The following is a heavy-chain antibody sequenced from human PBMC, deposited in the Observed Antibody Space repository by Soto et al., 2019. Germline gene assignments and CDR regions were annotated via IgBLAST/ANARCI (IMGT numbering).Heavy chain of an antibody. CDR3: ARDLTRITMIVVVITLGGYYGMDV. D-gene: IGHD3-22*01. Sequence: GGSLRLSCAASGFTVSSNYMSWVRQAPGKGLEWVSVIYSGGSTYYADSVKGRFTISRHNSKNTLYLQMNSMRAEDTAVYYCARDLTRITMIVVVITLGGYYGMDVWGQGTTVTVSS. V-gene: IGHV3-53*04. CDR2: IYSGGST. J-gene: IGHJ6*02. CDR1: GFTVSSNY.